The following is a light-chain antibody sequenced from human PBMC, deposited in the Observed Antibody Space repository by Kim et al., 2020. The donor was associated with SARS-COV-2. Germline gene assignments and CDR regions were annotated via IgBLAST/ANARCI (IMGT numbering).Light chain of an antibody. J-gene: IGKJ2*01. CDR1: QSGSSRE. Sequence: GERATHSGRDRQSGSSRELAWEQKKTGQAHRLISYGASSRATGNPDRFSGSGSGTEFTLNISRLEPEDFAVYYCQQYGSSPPTVGQGTKLEI. CDR3: QQYGSSPPT. V-gene: IGKV3-20*01. CDR2: GAS.